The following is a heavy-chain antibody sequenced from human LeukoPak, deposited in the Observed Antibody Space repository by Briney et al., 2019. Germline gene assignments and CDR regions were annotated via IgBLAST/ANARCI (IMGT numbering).Heavy chain of an antibody. CDR3: AKDGDAYTEFYYYYMDV. CDR2: IWHDGSNK. J-gene: IGHJ6*03. Sequence: PGRSLRLSCAASGFTFSDYGLHWVRQAPGKGLEWVALIWHDGSNKYYADSVMGRFTISRYNSKNTLYLQMNSLRAEDTAMYYCAKDGDAYTEFYYYYMDVWGKGTTVTVSS. V-gene: IGHV3-33*06. D-gene: IGHD5-24*01. CDR1: GFTFSDYG.